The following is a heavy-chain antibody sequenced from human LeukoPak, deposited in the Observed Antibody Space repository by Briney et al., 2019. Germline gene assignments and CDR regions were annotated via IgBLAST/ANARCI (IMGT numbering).Heavy chain of an antibody. D-gene: IGHD6-13*01. Sequence: GGSLRLSCAASGFTFSSYGMHWVRQAPGKGLEWVALISFDGTNKYYADSVKGRFTISRDNSKSTLYLQMHSLRGEDTAVYYCGKSIIAAVGKGYYYAMDAWGQGTTVTVSS. V-gene: IGHV3-30*18. CDR1: GFTFSSYG. CDR3: GKSIIAAVGKGYYYAMDA. J-gene: IGHJ6*02. CDR2: ISFDGTNK.